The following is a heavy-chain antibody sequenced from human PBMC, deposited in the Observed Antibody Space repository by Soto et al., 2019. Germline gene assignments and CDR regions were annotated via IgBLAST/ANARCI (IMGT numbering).Heavy chain of an antibody. V-gene: IGHV3-30*03. Sequence: ALRVSXRPSSASNYPVHWVRQAPTKTLGWMGIVSHDAGSTYTPDSVHRHFSISSYNSTSSVYLHMTSLRPDDSALYYVARGGWVDGYNAPIYSWAQGSLVTASS. D-gene: IGHD5-12*01. CDR3: ARGGWVDGYNAPIYS. CDR1: SASNYP. CDR2: VSHDAGST. J-gene: IGHJ5*02.